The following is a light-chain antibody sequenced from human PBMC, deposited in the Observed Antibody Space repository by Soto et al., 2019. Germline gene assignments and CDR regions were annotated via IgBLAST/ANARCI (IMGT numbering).Light chain of an antibody. CDR2: GAS. V-gene: IGKV3-20*01. CDR3: QQYSSSPLT. Sequence: EIVLTQSPGTLSLSPGERATLSCRASQSVSNSYLAWYQQRPGQAPRLLIYGASSRATGVPDRFSGSGSGTDFTLTISRLEPEDFAVYYCQQYSSSPLTFGGGTKVEIK. CDR1: QSVSNSY. J-gene: IGKJ4*01.